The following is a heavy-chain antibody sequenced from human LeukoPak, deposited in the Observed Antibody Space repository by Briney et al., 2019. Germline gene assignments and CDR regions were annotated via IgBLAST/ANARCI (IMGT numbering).Heavy chain of an antibody. V-gene: IGHV4-38-2*01. D-gene: IGHD3-22*01. CDR3: ARERITMVVVPITFFDY. CDR1: GYSISSGYY. Sequence: SETLSLTCGVSGYSISSGYYWGWIRQPPGKGLEWIGSMYHSGSTYYNPSLKSRVTISVDTSKKQFSLKLSSVTAADTAVYYCARERITMVVVPITFFDYWGQGTLVTVSS. CDR2: MYHSGST. J-gene: IGHJ4*02.